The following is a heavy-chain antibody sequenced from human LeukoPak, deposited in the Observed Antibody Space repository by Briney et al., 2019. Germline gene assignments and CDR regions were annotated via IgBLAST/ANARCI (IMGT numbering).Heavy chain of an antibody. Sequence: SKTLSLTCTVSGYSISSGYYWGWIRQPPGKGLEWIGSIYHSGSTYYNPSLKSRVTISVDTSKNQFSLKLSSVTAADTAVYYCAREADRWFDPWGQGTLVTVSS. V-gene: IGHV4-38-2*02. J-gene: IGHJ5*02. CDR1: GYSISSGYY. CDR3: AREADRWFDP. CDR2: IYHSGST.